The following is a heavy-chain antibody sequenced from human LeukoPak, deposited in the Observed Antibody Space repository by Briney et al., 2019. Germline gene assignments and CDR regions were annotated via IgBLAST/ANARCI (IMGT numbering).Heavy chain of an antibody. Sequence: GGSLRLSCAASGFTFSSYSMNWVRQAPGKGLEWVSSISSSSSYIYYADSVKGRFTISRDNAKNSLYLQMNSLRAEDTAVYYCAKSMVRGATYGMDVWGQGTTVTVSS. CDR3: AKSMVRGATYGMDV. CDR1: GFTFSSYS. V-gene: IGHV3-21*01. J-gene: IGHJ6*02. D-gene: IGHD3-10*01. CDR2: ISSSSSYI.